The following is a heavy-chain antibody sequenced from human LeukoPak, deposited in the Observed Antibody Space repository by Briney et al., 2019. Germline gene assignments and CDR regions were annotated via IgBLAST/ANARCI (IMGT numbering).Heavy chain of an antibody. CDR2: IDTNTGKP. V-gene: IGHV7-4-1*02. D-gene: IGHD1-26*01. CDR1: GYTFSNYT. Sequence: ASVKVSCKASGYTFSNYTLNWVRQAPGQGLEWVGWIDTNTGKPTYAQAFIGRVVFSLDTSVTRAYLQISSLKAEDTAVYYCASYHLGATGVFVDYWGQGNLVTVSS. J-gene: IGHJ4*02. CDR3: ASYHLGATGVFVDY.